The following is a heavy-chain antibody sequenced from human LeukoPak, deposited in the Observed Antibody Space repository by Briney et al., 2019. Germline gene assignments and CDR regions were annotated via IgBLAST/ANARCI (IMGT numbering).Heavy chain of an antibody. D-gene: IGHD3-22*01. CDR3: ARSYDSSGYYYNY. J-gene: IGHJ4*02. Sequence: SETLSLTCTVSGGSISGYYWSWIRQPPGKGLEWIGYMFYSGTTSYNPPLKSRVIISVDTSKNQFSLKLRSVTAADTAVYYCARSYDSSGYYYNYWGQGTLVTVSS. CDR1: GGSISGYY. V-gene: IGHV4-59*01. CDR2: MFYSGTT.